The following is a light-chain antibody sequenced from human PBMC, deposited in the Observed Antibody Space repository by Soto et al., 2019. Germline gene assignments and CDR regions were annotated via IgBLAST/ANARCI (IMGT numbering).Light chain of an antibody. CDR3: QHYGSSPRGT. CDR2: GAS. Sequence: IVLTQSPGTLSLSPGEGATLSCWASQSVSSNYLAWYQQKPGQAPRLLIYGASTRATGIPDRFSGSGSGTDFTLTISRLEPEDFAVYYCQHYGSSPRGTFGQGTKVDI. V-gene: IGKV3-20*01. J-gene: IGKJ1*01. CDR1: QSVSSNY.